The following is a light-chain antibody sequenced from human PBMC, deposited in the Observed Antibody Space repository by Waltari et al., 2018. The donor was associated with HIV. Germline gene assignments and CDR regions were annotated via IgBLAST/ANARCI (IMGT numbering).Light chain of an antibody. V-gene: IGLV2-8*01. CDR1: SSDVGGYNF. CDR2: EVS. J-gene: IGLJ3*02. Sequence: QSALTQPPSASGSPGQSVSLSCTGTSSDVGGYNFVPWYQQHPGKAPKLMIYEVSKRPSGVPDRFSGSKSGNTASLTVSGLQAEDEADYYCSSYAGSNNLWVFGGGTKLTVL. CDR3: SSYAGSNNLWV.